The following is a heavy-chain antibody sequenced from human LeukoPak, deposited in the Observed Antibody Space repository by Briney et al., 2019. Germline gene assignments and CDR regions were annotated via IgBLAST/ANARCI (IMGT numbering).Heavy chain of an antibody. CDR2: IYYSGST. Sequence: LRLSCAASGFTFSDYYMSWIRQHPGKGLEWIGYIYYSGSTYYNPSLKSRVTISVDTSKNQFSLKLSSVTAADTAVYYCARDREPRYCSSTSCLADHAFDIWGQGTMVTVSS. D-gene: IGHD2-2*01. V-gene: IGHV4-31*02. J-gene: IGHJ3*02. CDR3: ARDREPRYCSSTSCLADHAFDI. CDR1: GFTFSDYY.